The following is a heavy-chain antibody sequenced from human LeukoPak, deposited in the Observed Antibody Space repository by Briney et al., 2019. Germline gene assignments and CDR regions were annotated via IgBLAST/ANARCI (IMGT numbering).Heavy chain of an antibody. J-gene: IGHJ3*01. D-gene: IGHD6-13*01. CDR1: GGSISSYY. CDR3: ARISSSNWYNERGAFDV. CDR2: VYYTGST. V-gene: IGHV4-59*01. Sequence: WETLSLTCAVSGGSISSYYWSWVRQPPGKGLEWIGFVYYTGSTNYSPSLKSRVTISVDTSKNQFSLKLRSVTATDTAVYYCARISSSNWYNERGAFDVWGQGTMVSVSS.